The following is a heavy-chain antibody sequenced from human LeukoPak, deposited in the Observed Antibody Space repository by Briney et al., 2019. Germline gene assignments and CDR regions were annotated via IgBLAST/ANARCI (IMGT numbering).Heavy chain of an antibody. CDR1: GGSISSYY. CDR2: IYISGNT. CDR3: ARSHGIAVAADAFDI. D-gene: IGHD6-19*01. Sequence: PSETLSLTCTVSGGSISSYYWSWIRQPAGKGLDWIGRIYISGNTNYNPSLKSRVTMSLDTSKNQFSLKLSSVTAADTAVYYCARSHGIAVAADAFDIWGQGTMVTVSS. V-gene: IGHV4-4*07. J-gene: IGHJ3*02.